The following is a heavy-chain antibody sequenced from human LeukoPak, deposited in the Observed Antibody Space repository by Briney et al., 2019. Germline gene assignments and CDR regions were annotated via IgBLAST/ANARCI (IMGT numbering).Heavy chain of an antibody. V-gene: IGHV3-74*01. CDR1: GFTFSSYW. Sequence: GGSLRLSCAASGFTFSSYWMHWVRQAPGKGLVWVSRINTDGTSTNYADSVKGRLTISRDNAKNTLYLQMSSLRAEDTAVYYCAREGYTGSYPDYWGQGALVTVSS. CDR3: AREGYTGSYPDY. D-gene: IGHD1-26*01. CDR2: INTDGTST. J-gene: IGHJ4*02.